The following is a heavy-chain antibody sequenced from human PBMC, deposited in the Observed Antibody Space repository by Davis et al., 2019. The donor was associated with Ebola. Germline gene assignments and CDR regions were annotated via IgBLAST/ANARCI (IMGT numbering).Heavy chain of an antibody. CDR3: AREDKFSANYYIGY. Sequence: ASVKVSCKTSGYTFTTYNMHWVRQAPGQRLEWMGWIKAGNGDTHYSQLSQGRVTITRDTSAGTVYMEVSSLRAEDTAVYYCAREDKFSANYYIGYWGQGTLVTVSS. J-gene: IGHJ4*02. V-gene: IGHV1-3*01. CDR2: IKAGNGDT. D-gene: IGHD1-26*01. CDR1: GYTFTTYN.